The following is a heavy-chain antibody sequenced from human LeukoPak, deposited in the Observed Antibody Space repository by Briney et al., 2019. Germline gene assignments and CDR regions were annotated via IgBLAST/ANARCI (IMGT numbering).Heavy chain of an antibody. CDR3: AKVGVAAHYFDY. D-gene: IGHD2-15*01. Sequence: PGGSLRLSCAASGFTLSSYAMSWVRQAPGKGLEWVSAISGSGGSTYYADSVKGRFTISRDNSKNTLYLQMNSLRAEDTAVYYCAKVGVAAHYFDYWGQGTLVTVSS. CDR2: ISGSGGST. V-gene: IGHV3-23*01. CDR1: GFTLSSYA. J-gene: IGHJ4*02.